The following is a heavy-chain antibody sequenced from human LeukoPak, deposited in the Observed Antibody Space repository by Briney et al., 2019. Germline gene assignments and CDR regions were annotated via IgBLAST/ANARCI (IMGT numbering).Heavy chain of an antibody. CDR2: IIPIFGTA. Sequence: SVRVSCKASGGTFSSYAISWVRQAPGQGLEWMGGIIPIFGTANYAQKFQGRVTITADESTSTAYMELSSLRSEDTAVYYCARDRKYCSGGSCYPPELYYYYGMDVWGQGTTVTVSS. V-gene: IGHV1-69*13. CDR1: GGTFSSYA. CDR3: ARDRKYCSGGSCYPPELYYYYGMDV. D-gene: IGHD2-15*01. J-gene: IGHJ6*02.